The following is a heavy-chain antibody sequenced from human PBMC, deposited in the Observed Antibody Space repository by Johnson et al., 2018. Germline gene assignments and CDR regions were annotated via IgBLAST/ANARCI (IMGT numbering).Heavy chain of an antibody. V-gene: IGHV3-30*18. Sequence: QLVESGGGVVQPGRSLRXSCXASGFTFSSYGMHWVRQAPGKGLEWVAVISYDGSNKYYAYSVKGRFTISRDNSKNTLSLQMNRLRAEDSAVYYCANTHVEMATIGGAFDIWGQGTMVTVSS. J-gene: IGHJ3*02. CDR2: ISYDGSNK. D-gene: IGHD5-24*01. CDR1: GFTFSSYG. CDR3: ANTHVEMATIGGAFDI.